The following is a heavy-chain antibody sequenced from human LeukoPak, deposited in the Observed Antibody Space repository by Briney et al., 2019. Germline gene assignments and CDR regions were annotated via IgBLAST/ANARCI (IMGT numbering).Heavy chain of an antibody. J-gene: IGHJ2*01. CDR1: GYTFTSYY. V-gene: IGHV1-46*01. D-gene: IGHD5-24*01. Sequence: ASVKVSCKASGYTFTSYYMHWVRQAPGQGLEWMGIINPSGGSTNYAQKFQGRVTMTRDMSTSTVYMELSSLRSEDTAVYYCARGRGFEMATIINWYFDLWGRGTLVTVSS. CDR3: ARGRGFEMATIINWYFDL. CDR2: INPSGGST.